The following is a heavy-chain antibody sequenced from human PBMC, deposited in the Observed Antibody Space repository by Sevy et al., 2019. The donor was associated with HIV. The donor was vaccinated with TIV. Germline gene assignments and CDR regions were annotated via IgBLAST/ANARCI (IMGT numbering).Heavy chain of an antibody. V-gene: IGHV3-30*04. CDR1: GFIFSDYT. J-gene: IGHJ4*02. Sequence: QLGGSLRLSCAASGFIFSDYTLHWVRQAPGTGLEWVAVISYDGSFTYYADSVEGRFTISRDNSKNTLFLQMNSLRHEETAVYYCARSQSSSWHYFDYWGQGTLVTVSS. D-gene: IGHD6-13*01. CDR3: ARSQSSSWHYFDY. CDR2: ISYDGSFT.